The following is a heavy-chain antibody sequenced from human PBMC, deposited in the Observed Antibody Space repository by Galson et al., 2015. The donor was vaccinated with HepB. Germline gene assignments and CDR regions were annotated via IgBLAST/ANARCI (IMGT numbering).Heavy chain of an antibody. CDR3: ARPTNYGDYGD. V-gene: IGHV4-39*01. J-gene: IGHJ4*02. D-gene: IGHD4-17*01. CDR2: IYYSGST. CDR1: GGSISSSSYY. Sequence: ETLSLTCTVSGGSISSSSYYWGWIRQPPGKGLEWIGSIYYSGSTYYNPSLKSRVTISVDTSKNQFSLRLSSVTAADTAVCYCARPTNYGDYGDWGQGTLVTVSS.